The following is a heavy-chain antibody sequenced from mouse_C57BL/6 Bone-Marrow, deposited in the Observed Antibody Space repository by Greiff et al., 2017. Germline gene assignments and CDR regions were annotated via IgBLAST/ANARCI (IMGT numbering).Heavy chain of an antibody. V-gene: IGHV5-15*01. Sequence: EVQVVESGGGLVQPGGSLKLSCAASGFTFSDYGMAWVRQAPRKGPEWVAFISNLAYRIYYADTVTGRFTISRENAKNTLYLEMSSLRSADTAMYDCARYDYDGYAMDYWGQGTSVTVSS. CDR3: ARYDYDGYAMDY. J-gene: IGHJ4*01. D-gene: IGHD2-4*01. CDR1: GFTFSDYG. CDR2: ISNLAYRI.